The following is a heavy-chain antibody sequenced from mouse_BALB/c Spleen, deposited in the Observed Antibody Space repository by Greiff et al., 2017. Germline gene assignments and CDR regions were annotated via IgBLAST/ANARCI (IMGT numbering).Heavy chain of an antibody. V-gene: IGHV1-4*02. CDR1: GYTFTSYT. D-gene: IGHD2-10*02. J-gene: IGHJ2*01. CDR2: INPSSGYT. Sequence: QVQLQQSAAELARPGASVKMSCKASGYTFTSYTMHWVKQRPGQGLEWIGYINPSSGYTEYNQKFKDKTTLTADKSSSTAYMQLSSLTSEDSAVYYCAREGYGNYPYWGQGTTLTVSS. CDR3: AREGYGNYPY.